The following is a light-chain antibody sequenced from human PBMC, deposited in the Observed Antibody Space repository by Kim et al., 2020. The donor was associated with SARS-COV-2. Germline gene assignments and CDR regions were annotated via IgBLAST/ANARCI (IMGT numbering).Light chain of an antibody. Sequence: SGTGSGSSSGCFSFVPTDNQHPDRSPRLLIYEVTKRPSGVPDRYSGSKYGNTDSLTVSGLQTEDEADYSCSSYSRSDHYLFGTGTKVTVL. J-gene: IGLJ1*01. V-gene: IGLV2-8*01. CDR1: GSSSGCFSF. CDR2: EVT. CDR3: SSYSRSDHYL.